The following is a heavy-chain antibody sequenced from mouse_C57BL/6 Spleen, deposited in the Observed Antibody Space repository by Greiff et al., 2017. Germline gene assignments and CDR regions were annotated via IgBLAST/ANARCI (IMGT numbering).Heavy chain of an antibody. Sequence: QVQLKESGAELVRPGASVTLSCKASGYTFTDYEMHWVKQTPVHGLEWIGAIDPETGGTAYNQKFKGKAILTADKSSSTAYMELRSLTSEDSAVYYCTRSWDEFAYWGQGTLVTVSA. J-gene: IGHJ3*01. CDR2: IDPETGGT. CDR3: TRSWDEFAY. V-gene: IGHV1-15*01. D-gene: IGHD4-1*01. CDR1: GYTFTDYE.